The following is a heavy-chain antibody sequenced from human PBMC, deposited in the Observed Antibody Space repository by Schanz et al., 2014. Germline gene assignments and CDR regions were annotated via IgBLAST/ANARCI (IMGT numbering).Heavy chain of an antibody. D-gene: IGHD1-26*01. J-gene: IGHJ4*02. Sequence: QVQLVQSGAEVKKPGASVKVSCKASGYTLTNFDINWVRQAPGQGLEWMGWMNPNSGTTGYAQKFQGRVTMTTDTSTSTVYMELRSLTSDDSAVYYCARDRDQWDGNYLDYGGQGTLVTVSS. CDR1: GYTLTNFD. V-gene: IGHV1-8*01. CDR3: ARDRDQWDGNYLDY. CDR2: MNPNSGTT.